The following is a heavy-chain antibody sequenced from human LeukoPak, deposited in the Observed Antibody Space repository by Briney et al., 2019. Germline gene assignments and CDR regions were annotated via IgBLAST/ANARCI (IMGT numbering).Heavy chain of an antibody. J-gene: IGHJ5*01. CDR2: INSGGSAV. CDR1: GFTFSTYN. Sequence: PGGPLRLSCAASGFTFSTYNMLWVRQTPGKGLEFLFYINSGGSAVHYADSVKDRFTFSRDNAKNSLYLQMTGLRVEDTGIYYCARVGSRGDWFDYWGQGTRVTVSS. CDR3: ARVGSRGDWFDY. V-gene: IGHV3-48*01. D-gene: IGHD1-26*01.